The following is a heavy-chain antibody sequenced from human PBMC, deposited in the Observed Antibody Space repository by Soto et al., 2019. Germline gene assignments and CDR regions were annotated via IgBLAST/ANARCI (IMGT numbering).Heavy chain of an antibody. CDR2: IYYSGST. Sequence: SETLSLTCTVSGGSISSYYWSWIRQPPGKGLEWIGYIYYSGSTNYNPSLKSRVTISVDTSKNQFSLKLSSVTAADTAVYYCARQSGARYAFDIWGQGTMVTVSS. V-gene: IGHV4-59*08. J-gene: IGHJ3*02. CDR3: ARQSGARYAFDI. CDR1: GGSISSYY.